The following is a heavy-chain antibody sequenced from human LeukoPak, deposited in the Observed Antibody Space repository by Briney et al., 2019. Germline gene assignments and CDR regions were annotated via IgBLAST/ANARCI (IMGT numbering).Heavy chain of an antibody. J-gene: IGHJ4*02. CDR2: IYYSGST. CDR3: ARGTKAAADY. CDR1: GGSISSYY. V-gene: IGHV4-59*01. Sequence: SETLSLTCTVSGGSISSYYWSWIRQPPGKGLEWIGYIYYSGSTNYNPSLKSRVTISVDTSKNQFPLKLSSVTAADTAVYYCARGTKAAADYWGQGTLVTVSS.